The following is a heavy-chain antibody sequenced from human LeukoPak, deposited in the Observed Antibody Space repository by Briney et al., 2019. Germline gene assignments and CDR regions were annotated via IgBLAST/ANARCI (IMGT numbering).Heavy chain of an antibody. V-gene: IGHV3-30*02. CDR1: GFTFSSYG. J-gene: IGHJ4*02. CDR3: ASAAGVY. CDR2: IRYDGSNK. D-gene: IGHD6-13*01. Sequence: GGPLRLSCAASGFTFSSYGMHWVRQAPGKGLEWVAFIRYDGSNKCYADSVKGRFTISRDNSKNTLYLQMNSLRAEDTAVYYCASAAGVYWGQGTLVTVSS.